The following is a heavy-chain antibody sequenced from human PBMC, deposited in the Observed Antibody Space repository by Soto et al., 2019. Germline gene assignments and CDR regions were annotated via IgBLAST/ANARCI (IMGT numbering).Heavy chain of an antibody. CDR3: ARARYCSGGSCYSADYYYMAV. D-gene: IGHD2-15*01. CDR2: IIPVLGIA. J-gene: IGHJ6*03. V-gene: IGHV1-69*02. CDR1: GGTFSSYT. Sequence: QVQLVQSGAEVKKPGSSVKVSCKASGGTFSSYTISWVRQAPGQGLEWMGRIIPVLGIANFAQKFKGRVTIPADKSTSTGYMELSSLRSEDTAVYYCARARYCSGGSCYSADYYYMAVWGKGTTVTVSS.